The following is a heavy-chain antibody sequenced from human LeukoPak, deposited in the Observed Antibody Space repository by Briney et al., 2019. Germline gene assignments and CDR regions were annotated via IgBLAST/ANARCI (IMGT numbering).Heavy chain of an antibody. V-gene: IGHV1-69*13. D-gene: IGHD6-13*01. CDR2: IIPIFGTA. Sequence: GASVEVSCKASGGTFSSYAVSWVRQAPGQGLEWMGGIIPIFGTANYAQKFQGRVTITADESTSTAYMELSSLRSEDTAVYYCARNIAAAGTVGVYYYGMDVWGQGTTVTVSS. J-gene: IGHJ6*02. CDR3: ARNIAAAGTVGVYYYGMDV. CDR1: GGTFSSYA.